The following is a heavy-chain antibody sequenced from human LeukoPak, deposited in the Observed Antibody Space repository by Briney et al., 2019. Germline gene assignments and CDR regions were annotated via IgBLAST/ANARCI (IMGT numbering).Heavy chain of an antibody. D-gene: IGHD6-6*01. CDR2: INPNSGGT. CDR3: ARDGVRIAARYYMDV. Sequence: ASVKVSCKASGYTFTGYYMHWVRQAPGQGLEWMGWINPNSGGTYYAQKFQGRVTMTRDTSISTAYMELSRLRSDDTAVYYCARDGVRIAARYYMDVWGKGTTVTVSS. J-gene: IGHJ6*03. V-gene: IGHV1-2*02. CDR1: GYTFTGYY.